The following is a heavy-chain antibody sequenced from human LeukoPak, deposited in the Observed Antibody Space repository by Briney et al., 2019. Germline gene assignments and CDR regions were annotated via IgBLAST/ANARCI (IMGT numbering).Heavy chain of an antibody. CDR1: GFIFSSYG. CDR2: ITNDGRNK. CDR3: ARPPSSSGWSAFDY. V-gene: IGHV3-30*04. J-gene: IGHJ4*02. Sequence: PARSMRLSCAASGFIFSSYGMHWVRQAPGKGLEWVAAITNDGRNKYYDDSVKGRFTISRDNFKNTLYLEMNSLRTEDTAVYYCARPPSSSGWSAFDYWGQGTLVTVSS. D-gene: IGHD6-19*01.